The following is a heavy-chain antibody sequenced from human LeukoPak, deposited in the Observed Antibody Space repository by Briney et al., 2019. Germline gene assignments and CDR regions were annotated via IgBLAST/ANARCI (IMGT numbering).Heavy chain of an antibody. J-gene: IGHJ4*02. V-gene: IGHV4-59*01. CDR1: GGSISSYY. CDR3: ARGYYDFWSGYYNDY. CDR2: IYYSGST. Sequence: PSETLSLTCTVSGGSISSYYWSWIRQPPGQGLEWIGYIYYSGSTNYNPSLKSRVTISVDTSKNPFSLKLSSVTAADTAVYYCARGYYDFWSGYYNDYWGQGTLVTVSS. D-gene: IGHD3-3*01.